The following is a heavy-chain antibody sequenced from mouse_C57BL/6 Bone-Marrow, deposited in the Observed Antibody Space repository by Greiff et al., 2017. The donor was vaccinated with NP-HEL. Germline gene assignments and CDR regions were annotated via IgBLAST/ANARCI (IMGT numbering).Heavy chain of an antibody. CDR1: GYTFTDYY. CDR2: IFPGSGST. Sequence: QVQLKQSGPELVKPGASVKISCKASGYTFTDYYINWVKQRPGQGLEWIGWIFPGSGSTYYNEKFKGKATLTVDKSSSTAYMLLSSLTSEDSAVYFCEGYGSSYLWYFDVWGTGTTVTVSS. D-gene: IGHD1-1*01. J-gene: IGHJ1*03. V-gene: IGHV1-75*01. CDR3: EGYGSSYLWYFDV.